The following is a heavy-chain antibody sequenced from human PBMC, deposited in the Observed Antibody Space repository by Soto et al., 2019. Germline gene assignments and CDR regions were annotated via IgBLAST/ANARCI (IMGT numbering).Heavy chain of an antibody. J-gene: IGHJ4*02. CDR1: GYTFTSYG. CDR2: ISAYNDNT. V-gene: IGHV1-18*01. D-gene: IGHD2-2*02. CDR3: ARAGIVVVPAAIGADY. Sequence: QVQLVQSGAEVKKPGASVKVSCKSSGYTFTSYGISWVRQAPGQGLEWMGWISAYNDNTNYAQKLQGRVTMTTDTSTSTAYMELRSLRSDDTAVYYCARAGIVVVPAAIGADYWGQGTLVTVSS.